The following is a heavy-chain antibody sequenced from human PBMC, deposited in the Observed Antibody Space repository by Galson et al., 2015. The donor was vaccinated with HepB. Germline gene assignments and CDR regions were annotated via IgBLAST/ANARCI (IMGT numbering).Heavy chain of an antibody. Sequence: SLRLSCAASGFTLSSYPMTWVRQAPGKGLEWVSAIGSNGITYYADSVKGRFTISRDNSKNTLYLQMNTLRVEDTAVYYCAKFRGGKWWEDYWGQGTLVTVSS. CDR2: IGSNGIT. CDR3: AKFRGGKWWEDY. D-gene: IGHD2-8*01. J-gene: IGHJ4*02. CDR1: GFTLSSYP. V-gene: IGHV3-23*01.